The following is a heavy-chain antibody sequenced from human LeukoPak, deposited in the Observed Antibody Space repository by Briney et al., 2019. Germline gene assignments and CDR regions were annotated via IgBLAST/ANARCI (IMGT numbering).Heavy chain of an antibody. CDR3: ARDNSVGDNAWWFDP. CDR2: IYYSGST. Sequence: SETLSLTCTVSGGSISSNSYYWGWIRQPPGKGLEWIGNIYYSGSTYYNPSLKSRVTISVDTSKNQLSLKLSSVTAADTAVYYCARDNSVGDNAWWFDPWGQGTLVTVSS. V-gene: IGHV4-39*02. CDR1: GGSISSNSYY. D-gene: IGHD1-26*01. J-gene: IGHJ5*02.